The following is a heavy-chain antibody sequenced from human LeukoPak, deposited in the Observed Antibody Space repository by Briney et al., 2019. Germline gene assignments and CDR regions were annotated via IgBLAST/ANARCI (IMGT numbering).Heavy chain of an antibody. CDR2: ISSTSSYR. CDR1: GFTFSSYA. V-gene: IGHV3-21*01. J-gene: IGHJ4*02. CDR3: ASSTDGYNLGTGGVDH. Sequence: GGSLRLSCAASGFTFSSYAMSWVRQAPGKGLEWVSCISSTSSYRYYAGSVKGRFTISRDNAKNSLYLQMNSLRAEDTAVYYCASSTDGYNLGTGGVDHWGQGTLVTVSP. D-gene: IGHD5-24*01.